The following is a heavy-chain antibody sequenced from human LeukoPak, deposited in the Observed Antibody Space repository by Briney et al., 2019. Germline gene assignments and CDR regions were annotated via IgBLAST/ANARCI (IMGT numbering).Heavy chain of an antibody. D-gene: IGHD3-9*01. J-gene: IGHJ3*02. CDR3: ARGQYHILTGYLFDI. V-gene: IGHV4-59*01. Sequence: PSETLSLTCTVSGGSISSYYWSWIRQPPGKGLEWIGYMYHSGSTNYNPSLKSRVTISVDTSKNQVSLRLSSVTAADTAVYYCARGQYHILTGYLFDIWSQGTMITVSP. CDR1: GGSISSYY. CDR2: MYHSGST.